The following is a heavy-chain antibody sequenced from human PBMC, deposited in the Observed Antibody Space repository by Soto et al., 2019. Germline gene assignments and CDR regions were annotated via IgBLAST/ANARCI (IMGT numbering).Heavy chain of an antibody. CDR2: INQDGGVT. Sequence: EVQLVESGGGLVQPGGSLRLSCVASGFTFMSSFMGWVRQAPGKGLEWVANINQDGGVTYYVDSVEGLFTIFRDNAKDSLYLQMHRLRAEDTAVYYCARYYRGSGRYFFDYLGQGTLITVSS. D-gene: IGHD6-19*01. J-gene: IGHJ4*02. CDR3: ARYYRGSGRYFFDY. V-gene: IGHV3-7*03. CDR1: GFTFMSSF.